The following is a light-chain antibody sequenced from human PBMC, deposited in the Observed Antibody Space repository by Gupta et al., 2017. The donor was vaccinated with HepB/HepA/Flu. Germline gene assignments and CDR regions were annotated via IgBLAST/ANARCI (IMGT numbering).Light chain of an antibody. CDR3: QQYNEWPWT. J-gene: IGKJ1*01. CDR2: GAS. CDR1: RGVSSY. Sequence: IVMTQSPATLSVSQGERATLSCRASRGVSSYLAWYQQKPGQAPRLLICGASTTATGMPARLSGSASGTEFTLTSSILQAEDFAVYYCQQYNEWPWTFGQGTKVEIK. V-gene: IGKV3-15*01.